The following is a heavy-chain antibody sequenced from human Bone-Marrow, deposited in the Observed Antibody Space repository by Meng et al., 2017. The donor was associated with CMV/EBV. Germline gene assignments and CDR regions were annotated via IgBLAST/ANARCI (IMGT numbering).Heavy chain of an antibody. J-gene: IGHJ4*02. CDR1: GFTFSSYW. CDR3: SRDYRSVVDY. Sequence: GESLKISCAASGFTFSSYWMHWVRQAPGKGLVWVSRVNSDGSSKSYVDSVKGRLTISRDNAKNTLYLQMNSLRAEDTAVYYCSRDYRSVVDYWGQGTLVTVSS. V-gene: IGHV3-74*01. CDR2: VNSDGSSK. D-gene: IGHD4-23*01.